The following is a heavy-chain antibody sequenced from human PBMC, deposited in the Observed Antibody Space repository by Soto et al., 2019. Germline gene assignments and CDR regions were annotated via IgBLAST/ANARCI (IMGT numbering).Heavy chain of an antibody. D-gene: IGHD3-9*01. J-gene: IGHJ5*02. V-gene: IGHV4-30-2*01. CDR1: GGSISSGGYS. CDR3: ARASYDILTGSPNWFDP. CDR2: IYHSGST. Sequence: QLQLQESGSGLVKPSQTLSLTCAVSGGSISSGGYSWSWIRQPPGKGLEWIGYIYHSGSTYYNPSLKSRVTISVDRSKNQFSLKLSSVTAADTAVYYCARASYDILTGSPNWFDPWGQGTLVTVSS.